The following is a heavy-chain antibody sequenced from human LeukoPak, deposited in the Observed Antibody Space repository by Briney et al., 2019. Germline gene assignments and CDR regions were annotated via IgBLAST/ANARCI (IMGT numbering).Heavy chain of an antibody. CDR2: IYYSGST. D-gene: IGHD3-10*01. J-gene: IGHJ5*02. V-gene: IGHV4-59*12. Sequence: SETLSLTCTVSGGSISSYYWSWIRQPPGKGLEWIGYIYYSGSTNYNPSLKSRVTISVDTSKNQFSLKLSSVTAADTAVYYCAREPPYYYGSGTLRSSNNWFDPWGQGTLVTVSS. CDR3: AREPPYYYGSGTLRSSNNWFDP. CDR1: GGSISSYY.